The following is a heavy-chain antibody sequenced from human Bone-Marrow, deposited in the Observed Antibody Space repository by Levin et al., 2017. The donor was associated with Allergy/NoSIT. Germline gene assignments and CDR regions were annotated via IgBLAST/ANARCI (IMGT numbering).Heavy chain of an antibody. J-gene: IGHJ4*02. D-gene: IGHD6-19*01. CDR1: GFTFSSYS. CDR2: ISPSSSST. V-gene: IGHV3-48*02. CDR3: ARGPYSSGYFLYPY. Sequence: GGSLRLSCAASGFTFSSYSMNWVRQSPGKGLEWVSYISPSSSSTYYADSVKGRFTISRDNAENSLYLQMNTLRDEDTAVYYCARGPYSSGYFLYPYWGQGTLVTVS.